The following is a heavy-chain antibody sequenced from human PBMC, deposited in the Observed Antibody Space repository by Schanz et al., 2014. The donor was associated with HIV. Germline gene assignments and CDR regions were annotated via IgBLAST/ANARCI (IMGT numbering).Heavy chain of an antibody. CDR1: GFTFSSYW. CDR3: AKDLGGFSAYEAYTSGRGY. CDR2: TKEDGSEK. J-gene: IGHJ4*02. D-gene: IGHD5-12*01. V-gene: IGHV3-7*01. Sequence: EVQLVESGGGLVQPGGSLRLSCAASGFTFSSYWMSWVREAPGKGLEWVANTKEDGSEKNYVDSVKGRFTISRDNAKNSLYLQMNSLRAEDTAVYYCAKDLGGFSAYEAYTSGRGYWGQGTLVIVSS.